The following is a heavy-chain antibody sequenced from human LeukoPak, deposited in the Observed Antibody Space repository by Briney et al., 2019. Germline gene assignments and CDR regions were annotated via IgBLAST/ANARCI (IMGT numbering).Heavy chain of an antibody. J-gene: IGHJ4*02. D-gene: IGHD3-22*01. CDR3: AGVYYDSSGYDY. CDR2: ISSSGSTI. V-gene: IGHV3-11*01. Sequence: GGSPRLSCAASGFTFSDYYMSWIRQAPGKGLEWVSYISSSGSTIYYADSVKGRFTISRDNAKNSLYLQMNSLRAEDTAVYYCAGVYYDSSGYDYWGQGTLVTVSS. CDR1: GFTFSDYY.